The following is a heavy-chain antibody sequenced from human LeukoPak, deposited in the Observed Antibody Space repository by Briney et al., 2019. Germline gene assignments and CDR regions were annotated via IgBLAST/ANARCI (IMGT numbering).Heavy chain of an antibody. D-gene: IGHD3-3*01. CDR1: GFTFSIHW. Sequence: GGSLRLSCAASGFTFSIHWMSWVRQAPGKGLEWVANIKQDGNEKYYVDSVKGRFTISRDNAKNSLYLQMNSLRAEDTAVYYCGGDSGSGNYKYFDYWGQGTVVTVSS. CDR2: IKQDGNEK. J-gene: IGHJ4*02. CDR3: GGDSGSGNYKYFDY. V-gene: IGHV3-7*01.